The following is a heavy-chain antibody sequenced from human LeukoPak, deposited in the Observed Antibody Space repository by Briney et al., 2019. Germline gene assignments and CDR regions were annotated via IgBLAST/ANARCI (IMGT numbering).Heavy chain of an antibody. CDR2: ISGSGGST. CDR1: GFTFSSYA. J-gene: IGHJ3*02. V-gene: IGHV3-23*01. Sequence: GGSLRLSCAASGFTFSSYAMSWVHQAPGKGLEWVSAISGSGGSTYYADSVKGRFTISRDNSKNTLYLQMNSLRAEDTAVYYCAKDIVVVPAAPVAFDIWGQGTMVTVSS. CDR3: AKDIVVVPAAPVAFDI. D-gene: IGHD2-2*01.